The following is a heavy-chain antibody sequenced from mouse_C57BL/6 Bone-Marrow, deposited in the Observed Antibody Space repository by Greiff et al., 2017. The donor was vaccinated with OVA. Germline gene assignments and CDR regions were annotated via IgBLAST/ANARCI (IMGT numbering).Heavy chain of an antibody. V-gene: IGHV5-6*01. Sequence: EVQLVESGGDLVKPGGSLTLSCAASGFTFSSYGMSWVRQTPDKRLEWVATISSGGSYTYYPDSVKGRFTISRDNAKNTLYLQMSTQKSEDTAMYYCARPHWEGYFDVWGTGTTVTVSA. CDR3: ARPHWEGYFDV. J-gene: IGHJ1*03. CDR1: GFTFSSYG. D-gene: IGHD4-1*01. CDR2: ISSGGSYT.